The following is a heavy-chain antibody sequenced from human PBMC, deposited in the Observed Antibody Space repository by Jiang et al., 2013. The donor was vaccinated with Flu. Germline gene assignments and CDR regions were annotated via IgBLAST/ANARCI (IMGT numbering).Heavy chain of an antibody. Sequence: GSGLVKPSQTLSLTCTVSGGSISSGGYYWSWIRQHPGKGLEWIGYIYYSGSTYYNPSLKSRVTISVDTSKNQFSLKLSSVTAADTAVYYCARAEGLTNWFRPLGPGNPGPPSPQ. V-gene: IGHV4-31*03. D-gene: IGHD2-8*01. J-gene: IGHJ5*02. CDR2: IYYSGST. CDR3: ARAEGLTNWFRP. CDR1: GGSISSGGYY.